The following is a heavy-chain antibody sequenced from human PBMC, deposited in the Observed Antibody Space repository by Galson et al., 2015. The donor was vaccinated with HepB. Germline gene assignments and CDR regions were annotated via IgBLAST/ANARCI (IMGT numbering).Heavy chain of an antibody. CDR1: GYTFTSYD. CDR3: ARGPLRDVNYDFWSGYWGPIWFGELAGMDV. Sequence: SVKVSCKASGYTFTSYDINWVRQATGQGLEWMGWMNPNSGNTGYAQKFQGRVTMTRNTSISTAYMELSSLRSEDTAVYYCARGPLRDVNYDFWSGYWGPIWFGELAGMDVWGQGTTVTVSS. D-gene: IGHD3-3*01. CDR2: MNPNSGNT. V-gene: IGHV1-8*01. J-gene: IGHJ6*02.